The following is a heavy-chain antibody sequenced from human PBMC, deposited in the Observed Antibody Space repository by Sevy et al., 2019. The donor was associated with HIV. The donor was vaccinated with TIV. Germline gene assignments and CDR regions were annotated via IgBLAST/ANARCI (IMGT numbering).Heavy chain of an antibody. J-gene: IGHJ5*02. D-gene: IGHD6-13*01. V-gene: IGHV3-33*01. CDR3: ARDNGYSSSWYWFDP. CDR1: GFTFSSYG. Sequence: GGSLRLSCAASGFTFSSYGMHWVRQAPGKGLEWVAVIWYDGSNKYYADSVKGRFTISRDNSKNTLYLQMNSLRAEDTAGYYCARDNGYSSSWYWFDPWGQGTLVTVSS. CDR2: IWYDGSNK.